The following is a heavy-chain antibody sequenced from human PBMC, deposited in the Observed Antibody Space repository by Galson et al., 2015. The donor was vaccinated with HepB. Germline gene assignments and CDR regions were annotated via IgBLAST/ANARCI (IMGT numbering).Heavy chain of an antibody. Sequence: SLRLSCAASGFTFRNFWMTWVRQTPGKGLEWVASIKPDGSEKYHVDSLKCRFTISRDNAKNSLSLQMNNLRVDDTAVYYCVRSGRFTWGQGTLVTVSS. CDR1: GFTFRNFW. CDR2: IKPDGSEK. CDR3: VRSGRFT. J-gene: IGHJ4*02. D-gene: IGHD6-19*01. V-gene: IGHV3-7*01.